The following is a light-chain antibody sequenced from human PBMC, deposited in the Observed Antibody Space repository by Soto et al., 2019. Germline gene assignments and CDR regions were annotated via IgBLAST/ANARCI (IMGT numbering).Light chain of an antibody. CDR2: GAS. J-gene: IGKJ1*01. CDR3: QVFDGSLWT. CDR1: QSVSSNK. Sequence: EIVLTQSPGTLSLSPGERATLSCRASQSVSSNKLAWYQQKPGQAPRLLIYGASGRATGIPDRFSGSGSGTDFTLTISRLEPEDFAVYYCQVFDGSLWTFGQGTKVGIK. V-gene: IGKV3-20*01.